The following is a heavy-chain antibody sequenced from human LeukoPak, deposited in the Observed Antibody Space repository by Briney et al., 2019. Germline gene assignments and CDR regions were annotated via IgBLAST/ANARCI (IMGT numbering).Heavy chain of an antibody. V-gene: IGHV3-23*01. CDR2: ISGSGGST. CDR1: GYTFRSYA. CDR3: SKRVVVPAALPDYFDY. Sequence: GGSLRLSCAASGYTFRSYAMSWVRQAPGKGLEWVSAISGSGGSTYYVDSVWGRYTLSRENSKNTLYLSVNSLRAEDTAVYYCSKRVVVPAALPDYFDYWGQGTLVTVSS. J-gene: IGHJ4*02. D-gene: IGHD2-2*01.